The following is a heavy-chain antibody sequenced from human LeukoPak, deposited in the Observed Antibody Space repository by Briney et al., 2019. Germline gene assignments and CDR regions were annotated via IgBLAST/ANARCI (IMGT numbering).Heavy chain of an antibody. J-gene: IGHJ3*02. V-gene: IGHV3-7*01. CDR1: GFVFSTYW. CDR2: IKQDGSEK. D-gene: IGHD5-12*01. CDR3: AKPITITGATDGFDI. Sequence: GGSLRLSCAASGFVFSTYWMNWICQAPGKGLEWVANIKQDGSEKYYLDSVEGRFTISRDNAKNLLYLQMNNLRAEDTAVYYCAKPITITGATDGFDIWGQGAKVIVSS.